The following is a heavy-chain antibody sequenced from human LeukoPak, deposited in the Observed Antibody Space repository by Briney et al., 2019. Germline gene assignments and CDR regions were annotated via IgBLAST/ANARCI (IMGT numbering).Heavy chain of an antibody. D-gene: IGHD6-13*01. V-gene: IGHV3-7*03. CDR2: IKEDGSDK. J-gene: IGHJ4*02. CDR1: GFTFSTYW. Sequence: PGGSLRLSCAASGFTFSTYWMTWVRQAPGKGLEWVANIKEDGSDKYYVDSVKGRFTISRDNAKSSLYLQMNGLRAEDTAVYFCARDSGWFRFDSWGQGTLVTVSP. CDR3: ARDSGWFRFDS.